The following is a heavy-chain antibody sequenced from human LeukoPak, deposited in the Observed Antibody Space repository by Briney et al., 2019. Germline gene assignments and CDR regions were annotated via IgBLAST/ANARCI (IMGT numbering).Heavy chain of an antibody. CDR1: GFTFSSYG. J-gene: IGHJ6*03. CDR3: AKDRGPPMDV. CDR2: ISYDGSNK. Sequence: GGSLRLSCAASGFTFSSYGMHWVRQAPGKGLEWVAVISYDGSNKYYADSVKGRFTISRDNSKNTLYLQMNSLRAEDTAVYYCAKDRGPPMDVWGKGTTVTVSS. D-gene: IGHD3-10*01. V-gene: IGHV3-30*18.